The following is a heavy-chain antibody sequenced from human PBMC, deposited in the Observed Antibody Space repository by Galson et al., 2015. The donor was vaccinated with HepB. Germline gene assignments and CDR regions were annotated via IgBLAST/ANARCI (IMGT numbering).Heavy chain of an antibody. J-gene: IGHJ4*02. V-gene: IGHV1-69*13. CDR2: IIPIFGTA. CDR3: AREGGRVAARRWRGFDY. CDR1: GGTFSSYA. Sequence: SVKVSCKASGGTFSSYAISWVRPAPGQGLEWMGGIIPIFGTANYAQKFQGRVTITADESTSTAYMELSSLRSEDTAVYYCAREGGRVAARRWRGFDYWGQGTLVTVSS. D-gene: IGHD6-6*01.